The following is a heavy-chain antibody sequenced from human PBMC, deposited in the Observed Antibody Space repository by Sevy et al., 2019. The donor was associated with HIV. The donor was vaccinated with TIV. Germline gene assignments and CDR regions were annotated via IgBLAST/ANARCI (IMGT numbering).Heavy chain of an antibody. V-gene: IGHV5-51*01. Sequence: GESLKIFCKGSGYSFTSYWIGWVRQMPGKGLEWMGIIYPGDSDTRYSPSFQGQVTISADKSISTAYLQWTSLRASDTAKYYCARRLASLYFYDSSGYSSHFDYWGQGTLVTVSS. D-gene: IGHD3-22*01. CDR2: IYPGDSDT. CDR3: ARRLASLYFYDSSGYSSHFDY. J-gene: IGHJ4*02. CDR1: GYSFTSYW.